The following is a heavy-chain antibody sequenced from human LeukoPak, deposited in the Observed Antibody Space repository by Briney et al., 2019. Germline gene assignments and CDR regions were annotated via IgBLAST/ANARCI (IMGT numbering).Heavy chain of an antibody. V-gene: IGHV6-1*01. J-gene: IGHJ4*02. CDR1: GDSVSSSR. Sequence: SQTLSLTCAISGDSVSSSRSWIRQSPSRGLEWLGRTYYRSKWNNDYAVSVKSRITINPDTSKNQFSLQLNSMTPEDTAVYYCAREGSEGYLFDYWGQGTLVTVSS. CDR2: TYYRSKWNN. CDR3: AREGSEGYLFDY. D-gene: IGHD1-1*01.